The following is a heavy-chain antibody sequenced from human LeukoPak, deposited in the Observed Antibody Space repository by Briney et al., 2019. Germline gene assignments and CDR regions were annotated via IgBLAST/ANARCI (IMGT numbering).Heavy chain of an antibody. D-gene: IGHD1-26*01. CDR2: MTTSGTT. J-gene: IGHJ4*02. CDR1: GFTFDDYA. CDR3: AKERATTTAFDY. Sequence: GGSLRLSCAASGFTFDDYAMHWLRPAPGEGLEWVSIMTTSGTTHYADSVKGRFTISRDNSKNTLYLQMNSLRAEDTAVYYCAKERATTTAFDYWGQGTLVTVSS. V-gene: IGHV3-23*01.